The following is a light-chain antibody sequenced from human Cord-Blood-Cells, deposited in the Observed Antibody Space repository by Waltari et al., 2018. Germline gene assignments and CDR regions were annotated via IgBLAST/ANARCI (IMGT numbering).Light chain of an antibody. V-gene: IGLV2-11*01. Sequence: QSALTQPRSVAGSPGQSVTISCTGTSSDVGGYNYVSWYQQQPGKAPKLMIYDVIKRPSVYSGLFCGSTSCTTSSLIISVLPAENDADYYCCSYAGSCPYVFGTGTKVTVL. CDR1: SSDVGGYNY. J-gene: IGLJ1*01. CDR3: CSYAGSCPYV. CDR2: DVI.